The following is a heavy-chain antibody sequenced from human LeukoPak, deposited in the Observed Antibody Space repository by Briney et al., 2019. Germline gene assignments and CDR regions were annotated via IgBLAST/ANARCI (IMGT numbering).Heavy chain of an antibody. Sequence: ASVKVSCKASGYTFTGYYMHWVRQAPGQGLEWMGWINPNSGGTNYAQKFQGRVTMTRDTSTSTAYMELSRLRSDDTAVYYCAGGYCSGGSCYGWAYYYYGMDVWGQGTTVTVSS. CDR2: INPNSGGT. D-gene: IGHD2-15*01. V-gene: IGHV1-2*02. CDR1: GYTFTGYY. J-gene: IGHJ6*02. CDR3: AGGYCSGGSCYGWAYYYYGMDV.